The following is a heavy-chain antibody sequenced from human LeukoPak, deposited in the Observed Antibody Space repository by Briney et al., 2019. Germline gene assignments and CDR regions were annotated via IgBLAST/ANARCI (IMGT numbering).Heavy chain of an antibody. D-gene: IGHD3-9*01. CDR3: ARDRLLRYFDWSQVGGWFDP. J-gene: IGHJ5*02. CDR2: ISAYNGNT. CDR1: GYTFTNYY. Sequence: GASVKVSCKASGYTFTNYYIHWVRQAPGQGLEWMGWISAYNGNTNYAQKLQGRVTMTTDTSTSTAYMELRSLRSDDTAVYYCARDRLLRYFDWSQVGGWFDPWGQGTLVTVSS. V-gene: IGHV1-18*04.